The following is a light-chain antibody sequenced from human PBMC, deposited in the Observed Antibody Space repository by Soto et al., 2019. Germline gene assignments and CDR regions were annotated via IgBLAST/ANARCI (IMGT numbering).Light chain of an antibody. V-gene: IGLV2-14*01. J-gene: IGLJ1*01. Sequence: SVLTQPASVSGSPGQSITISCTGTSSDVGGYNYVSWYQQHPGKAPKLMIYDVSNRPSGVSNRFSGSKSGNTASLTISGLQAEDEADYYCSSYTSSSTYVFVTGTKVTVL. CDR3: SSYTSSSTYV. CDR2: DVS. CDR1: SSDVGGYNY.